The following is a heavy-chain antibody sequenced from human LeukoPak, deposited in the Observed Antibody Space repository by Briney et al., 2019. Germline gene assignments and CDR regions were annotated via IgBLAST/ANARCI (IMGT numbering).Heavy chain of an antibody. CDR3: ARDRAANQDWVEFDP. CDR2: ISGSDGST. J-gene: IGHJ5*02. V-gene: IGHV3-23*01. D-gene: IGHD3/OR15-3a*01. Sequence: GGSLRLSCAASGFTFSSYAMTWVRQAPDKGLEWVSAISGSDGSTYYADSVKGRFTISRDESENTLYLQMNSLRVEDTAVYFCARDRAANQDWVEFDPWGQGTPVIVSS. CDR1: GFTFSSYA.